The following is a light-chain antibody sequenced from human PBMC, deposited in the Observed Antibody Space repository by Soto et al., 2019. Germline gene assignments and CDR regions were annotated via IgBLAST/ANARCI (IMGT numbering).Light chain of an antibody. CDR3: QQRLTGPWT. J-gene: IGKJ1*01. CDR2: GAS. V-gene: IGKV3-20*01. Sequence: DIVLTQSPGTLSLSPGESATLSCRASQTVDGTYITWYQQKSGQAPRLLIYGASGRTTGIPDRFSGSGSGTDFTLTISRLEPEDFAVYYCQQRLTGPWTFGQGTRVEI. CDR1: QTVDGTY.